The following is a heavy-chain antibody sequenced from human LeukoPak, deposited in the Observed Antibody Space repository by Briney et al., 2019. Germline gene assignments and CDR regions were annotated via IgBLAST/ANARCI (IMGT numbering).Heavy chain of an antibody. D-gene: IGHD6-6*01. Sequence: SVKVSCKASGLTLSTYAISWVRQAPGQGLERMGGIIPMFGSAHYAQKFQDRVTITTDESTTIAYMELSSLRSEDTAVYYCASSPRIVGRLDYYYYMDVWGKGTTVTVSS. CDR2: IIPMFGSA. CDR3: ASSPRIVGRLDYYYYMDV. V-gene: IGHV1-69*05. J-gene: IGHJ6*03. CDR1: GLTLSTYA.